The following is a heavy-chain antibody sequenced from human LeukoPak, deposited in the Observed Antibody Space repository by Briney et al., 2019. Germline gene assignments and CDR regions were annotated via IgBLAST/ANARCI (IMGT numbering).Heavy chain of an antibody. CDR3: ARDQHSNIDY. CDR2: ISSSSSYI. V-gene: IGHV3-21*01. Sequence: GALRLSCAASGFTFSSYAMSWVRQAPGKGLEWVSSISSSSSYIYYADSVKGRFTISRDNAKNSLYLQMNSLRAEDTAVYYCARDQHSNIDYWGQGTLVTVSS. J-gene: IGHJ4*02. CDR1: GFTFSSYA. D-gene: IGHD5-18*01.